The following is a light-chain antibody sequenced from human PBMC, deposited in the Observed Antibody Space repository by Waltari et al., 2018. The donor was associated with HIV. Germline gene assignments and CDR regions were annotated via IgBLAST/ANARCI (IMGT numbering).Light chain of an antibody. J-gene: IGLJ1*01. CDR3: AAWDASLRGV. V-gene: IGLV1-47*01. CDR1: SSNIGSNY. Sequence: QSVLTQPPSASGTPGQRVTISCSGSSSNIGSNYVYWYQPLPGTAPRSLSYRNNQRASGVPDRFAGSKSGTSASLAISGLRSEDEADYYWAAWDASLRGVFGTGTKVTVL. CDR2: RNN.